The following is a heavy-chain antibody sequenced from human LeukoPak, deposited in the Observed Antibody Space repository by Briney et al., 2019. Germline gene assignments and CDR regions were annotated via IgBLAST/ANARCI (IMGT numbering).Heavy chain of an antibody. CDR2: IYRGGST. Sequence: PGGSLRHSCAASGFTFSSYSMNWVRQAPGKGLEWVSVIYRGGSTYYADSVKGRFTMSRDNSKNTVYLQMDSLRAEDTAVYYCARDRGAAAGNWGQGTLVTVSS. J-gene: IGHJ4*02. V-gene: IGHV3-53*01. CDR1: GFTFSSYS. D-gene: IGHD6-13*01. CDR3: ARDRGAAAGN.